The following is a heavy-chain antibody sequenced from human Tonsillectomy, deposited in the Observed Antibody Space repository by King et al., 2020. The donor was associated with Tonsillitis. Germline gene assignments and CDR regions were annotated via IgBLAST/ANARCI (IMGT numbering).Heavy chain of an antibody. Sequence: QLVQSGAELKKPGSSVKVSCKASGDTFSKDAISWVRLAPGQGLEWMGGIIPIFGAPNYAQKFQGSVIITADESTSTAYMERSSLRSEDTAVYYCARAVAYSSSWYAYFDSWGQGTLVTVSS. D-gene: IGHD6-13*01. J-gene: IGHJ4*02. CDR1: GDTFSKDA. CDR2: IIPIFGAP. CDR3: ARAVAYSSSWYAYFDS. V-gene: IGHV1-69*01.